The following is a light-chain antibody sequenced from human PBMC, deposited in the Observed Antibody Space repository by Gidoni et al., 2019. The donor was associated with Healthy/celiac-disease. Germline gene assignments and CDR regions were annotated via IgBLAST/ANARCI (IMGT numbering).Light chain of an antibody. V-gene: IGLV2-23*02. CDR1: SSDVGSYNL. Sequence: QSALTQPASGPGSPGQSITISCTGTSSDVGSYNLVSWYQQHPGKAPKLMIYEVSKRPSGVSNRFSGSKSGNTASLTISGLQAEDEADYYCCSYAGSSTFYVFGTGTKVTV. J-gene: IGLJ1*01. CDR3: CSYAGSSTFYV. CDR2: EVS.